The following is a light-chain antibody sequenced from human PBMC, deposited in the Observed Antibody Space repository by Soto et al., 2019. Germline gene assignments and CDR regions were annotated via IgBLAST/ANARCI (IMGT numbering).Light chain of an antibody. Sequence: ELVLTQSPGTLSLSPGESAALSCRASQPVSSNFLAWYQQKPGQAPRLLIYGVSSRASGIPDRFFGSGSGTDFTLTINRLEPEDFAVYYCQQYENSPITFGQGTRLEIK. CDR2: GVS. V-gene: IGKV3-20*01. CDR1: QPVSSNF. J-gene: IGKJ5*01. CDR3: QQYENSPIT.